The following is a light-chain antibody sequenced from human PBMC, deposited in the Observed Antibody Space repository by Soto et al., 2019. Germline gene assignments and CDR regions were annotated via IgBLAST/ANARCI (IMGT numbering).Light chain of an antibody. J-gene: IGLJ1*01. CDR1: SSDIGRYNY. V-gene: IGLV2-8*01. CDR2: EVN. Sequence: QSVLTQPPSASGSPGQSATISCTGTSSDIGRYNYVSWYQQHPGKAPKLIIFEVNKWPSGVPDRFSASKSGNTASLTVSGLQAEDEADYYCRSYAGDNTYVFGTGTKVTV. CDR3: RSYAGDNTYV.